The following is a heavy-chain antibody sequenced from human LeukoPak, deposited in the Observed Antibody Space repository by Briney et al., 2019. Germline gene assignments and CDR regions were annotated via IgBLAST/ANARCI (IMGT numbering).Heavy chain of an antibody. CDR3: ARSYGSGRILGY. Sequence: SETLSLTCTVSGGSISSSSYYWSWIRQPAGKGLEWIGRIYTSGSTNYNPSLKSRVTISVDTSKNQFSLKLSSVTPEDTAVYYCARSYGSGRILGYWGQGTLVTVSS. J-gene: IGHJ4*02. D-gene: IGHD3-10*01. CDR1: GGSISSSSYY. CDR2: IYTSGST. V-gene: IGHV4-61*02.